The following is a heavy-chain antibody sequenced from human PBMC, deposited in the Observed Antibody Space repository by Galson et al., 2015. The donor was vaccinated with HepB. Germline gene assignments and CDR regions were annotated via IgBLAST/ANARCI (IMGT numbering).Heavy chain of an antibody. D-gene: IGHD6-19*01. CDR3: ARGSFTSGWAGADYYPY. J-gene: IGHJ1*01. CDR1: GFTFKTYS. Sequence: SLRLSCAASGFTFKTYSMNWVRQAPGKGLEWVSTISSSSRDMYYADSVKGRFTISRDNAKNSLYLQMNSLRAEDTAVYYCARGSFTSGWAGADYYPYWGQGALLTAYS. CDR2: ISSSSRDM. V-gene: IGHV3-21*06.